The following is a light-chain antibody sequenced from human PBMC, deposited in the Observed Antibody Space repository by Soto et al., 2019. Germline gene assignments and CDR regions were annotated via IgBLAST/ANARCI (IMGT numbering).Light chain of an antibody. V-gene: IGKV1-8*01. J-gene: IGKJ4*01. CDR1: QDISSH. Sequence: AIVMTQSPSSFSASPGDRVTITCRASQDISSHLVWYQVKPGKAPRLLIYTASYMESDVPSRFSGSGSGTEFTLTISSLQSEDFAVYYCPQHFSCPLTFGGGTKVEIK. CDR2: TAS. CDR3: PQHFSCPLT.